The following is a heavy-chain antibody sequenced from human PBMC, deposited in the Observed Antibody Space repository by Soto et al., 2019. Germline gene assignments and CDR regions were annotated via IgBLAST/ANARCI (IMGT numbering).Heavy chain of an antibody. V-gene: IGHV1-18*01. CDR1: GYTFTNAG. CDR2: INTDNGNT. CDR3: ARGGYPSIDY. Sequence: ASVKVSCKASGYTFTNAGISWVRQAPGQGLEWLGWINTDNGNTNYAQHLQGRVTLTTDTSTSTAYMDLRSLRSDDTAVYYCARGGYPSIDYWGQGTLVTVSS. J-gene: IGHJ4*02. D-gene: IGHD5-12*01.